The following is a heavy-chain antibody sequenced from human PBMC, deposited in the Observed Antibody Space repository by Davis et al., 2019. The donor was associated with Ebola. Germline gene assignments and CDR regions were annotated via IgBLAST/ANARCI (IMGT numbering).Heavy chain of an antibody. CDR3: ARGPPGIAISLGSY. CDR1: GYTFTSYG. D-gene: IGHD6-13*01. J-gene: IGHJ4*02. Sequence: AASVKVSCKASGYTFTSYGISWVRQAPGQGLEWVGWISGDSDSTNYAQKFQGRVTLTTDTPTSTANMELKSLTSDDTAVYYCARGPPGIAISLGSYWGQGTLVTVSS. V-gene: IGHV1-18*04. CDR2: ISGDSDST.